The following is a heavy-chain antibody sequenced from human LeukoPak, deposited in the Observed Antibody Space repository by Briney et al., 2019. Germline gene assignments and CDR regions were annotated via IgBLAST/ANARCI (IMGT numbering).Heavy chain of an antibody. D-gene: IGHD3-3*01. CDR1: GFTFSNAW. CDR3: TTDDDFWSGTSPHDAFDI. V-gene: IGHV3-15*01. CDR2: IKSKTDGGTT. Sequence: GGSLRLSCAASGFTFSNAWMSWVRQAPGKGLEWVGRIKSKTDGGTTDYAAPVKGRFTISRDDSKNTLYLQMNSLKAEDTAVYYCTTDDDFWSGTSPHDAFDIWGQGTMVTVSS. J-gene: IGHJ3*02.